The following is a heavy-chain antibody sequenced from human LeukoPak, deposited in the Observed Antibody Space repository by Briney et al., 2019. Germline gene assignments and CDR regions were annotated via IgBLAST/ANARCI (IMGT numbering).Heavy chain of an antibody. J-gene: IGHJ3*02. CDR2: ISAYNGNT. CDR3: ARDGDDSSGYSLLNDAFDI. Sequence: ASVKVSCKASGYTFTSYRISWVRQAPGQGLEWMGWISAYNGNTNYAQKLQGRVTMTTDTSTSTAYMELRSLRSDDTAVYYCARDGDDSSGYSLLNDAFDIWGQGTMVTVSS. D-gene: IGHD3-22*01. V-gene: IGHV1-18*01. CDR1: GYTFTSYR.